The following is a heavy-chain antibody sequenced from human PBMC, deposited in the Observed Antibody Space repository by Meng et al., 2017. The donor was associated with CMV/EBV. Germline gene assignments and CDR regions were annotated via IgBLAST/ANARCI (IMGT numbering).Heavy chain of an antibody. V-gene: IGHV3-53*01. CDR1: GFTVSSNY. Sequence: GESLKISCAASGFTVSSNYMSWVRQAPGKGLEWVSVIYSGGSTYYADSVKGRFTISRDNSKNTLYLQMNSLRAEDTAVYYRARVPAAEAFDPWGQGTLVTVSS. J-gene: IGHJ5*02. CDR3: ARVPAAEAFDP. CDR2: IYSGGST. D-gene: IGHD6-13*01.